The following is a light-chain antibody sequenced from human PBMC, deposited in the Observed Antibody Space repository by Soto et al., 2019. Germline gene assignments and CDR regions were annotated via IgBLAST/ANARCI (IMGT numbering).Light chain of an antibody. J-gene: IGLJ1*01. V-gene: IGLV2-14*01. CDR3: SSYTSSSTLGV. CDR1: SSDVGGYNY. Sequence: QSALTQPASVSGSPGQSITISCTGTSSDVGGYNYVSWYQQHPGKAPKLMIYDVSNRPSGVSNRFSGSKSGNTASLTISGLPAEDEADYYCSSYTSSSTLGVFGTGTQLTVL. CDR2: DVS.